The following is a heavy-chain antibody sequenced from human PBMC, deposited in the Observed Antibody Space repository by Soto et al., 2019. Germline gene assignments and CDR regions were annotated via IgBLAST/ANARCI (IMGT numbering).Heavy chain of an antibody. D-gene: IGHD5-18*01. Sequence: PSETLSLTCAVYGGSFSGYYWSWIRQPPGKGLEWIGEINHSGSTNYNPSLKSRVTISVDTSKNQFSLKLSSVTAADTAVYYCARGGTLRGYSYGSLDYWGQGTLVTVSS. CDR2: INHSGST. J-gene: IGHJ4*02. CDR1: GGSFSGYY. CDR3: ARGGTLRGYSYGSLDY. V-gene: IGHV4-34*01.